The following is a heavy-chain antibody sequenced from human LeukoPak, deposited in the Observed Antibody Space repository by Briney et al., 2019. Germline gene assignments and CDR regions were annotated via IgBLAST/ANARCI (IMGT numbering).Heavy chain of an antibody. CDR3: ARGSGSYHTAYMN. Sequence: ESLKIPCKGSGYRFTSYWIGWVRQMPGKGLEWMGIIYPGDSDTRYSPSFQGQVTISADKSPSTAYLQWSSLKASDTAMYYCARGSGSYHTAYMNWGQGSPVTVSS. J-gene: IGHJ4*02. CDR2: IYPGDSDT. CDR1: GYRFTSYW. D-gene: IGHD1-26*01. V-gene: IGHV5-51*01.